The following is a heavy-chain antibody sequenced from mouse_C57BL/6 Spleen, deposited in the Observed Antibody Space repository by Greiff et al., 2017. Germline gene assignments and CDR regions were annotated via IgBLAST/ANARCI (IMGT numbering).Heavy chain of an antibody. V-gene: IGHV5-17*01. CDR3: ARDYYGGWYFDV. CDR1: GFTFSDYG. Sequence: EVMLVESGGGLVKPGGSLKLSCAASGFTFSDYGMHWVRQAPEKGLEWVAYISSGSSTIYYADTVKGRFTISRDNAKNTLFLQMTSLRSEDTAMYYCARDYYGGWYFDVWGTGTTVTVSS. CDR2: ISSGSSTI. D-gene: IGHD1-1*01. J-gene: IGHJ1*03.